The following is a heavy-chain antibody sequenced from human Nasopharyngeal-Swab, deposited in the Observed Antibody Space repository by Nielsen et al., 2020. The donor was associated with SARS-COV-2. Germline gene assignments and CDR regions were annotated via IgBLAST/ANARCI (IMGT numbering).Heavy chain of an antibody. CDR1: GYTFTSYG. Sequence: ASVKVSCQASGYTFTSYGISWVRQAPGQGLEWMGWISAYNGNTNYAQKLQGRVTMNTDTSTSTAYMELRSLRSDDTAVYYCARDIGHYYDSSGYLGYWGQGTLVTVSS. D-gene: IGHD3-22*01. CDR2: ISAYNGNT. J-gene: IGHJ4*02. V-gene: IGHV1-18*01. CDR3: ARDIGHYYDSSGYLGY.